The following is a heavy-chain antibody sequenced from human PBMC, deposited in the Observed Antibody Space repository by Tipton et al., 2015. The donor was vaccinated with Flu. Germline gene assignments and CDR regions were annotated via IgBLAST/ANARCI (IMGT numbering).Heavy chain of an antibody. D-gene: IGHD1-1*01. CDR2: IIPIFGTP. J-gene: IGHJ4*02. Sequence: QSGAEVKKPGASVKVSCKASGYTFTSYDINWVRQAPGQGLEWMGGIIPIFGTPNYAQKFQGRVTITADESTSTTYMKLSSLRSEDTAVYYCARDLGQLERQYFFYWGQGTLVTVSS. CDR1: GYTFTSYD. CDR3: ARDLGQLERQYFFY. V-gene: IGHV1-69*13.